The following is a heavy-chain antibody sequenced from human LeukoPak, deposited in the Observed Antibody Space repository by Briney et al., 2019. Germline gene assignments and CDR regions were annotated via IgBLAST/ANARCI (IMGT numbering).Heavy chain of an antibody. V-gene: IGHV3-74*01. J-gene: IGHJ5*02. CDR1: GFTFSNYW. D-gene: IGHD2-15*01. CDR3: ARDFGEDCSGGSCYWEPTNWFDP. Sequence: GGSLGLSCAASGFTFSNYWMHWVRQAPGKGLVWVSRINSDGSSTSYADSVKGRFTISRDNAKNTLYLQMNSLRAEDTAVYYCARDFGEDCSGGSCYWEPTNWFDPWGQGTLVTVSS. CDR2: INSDGSST.